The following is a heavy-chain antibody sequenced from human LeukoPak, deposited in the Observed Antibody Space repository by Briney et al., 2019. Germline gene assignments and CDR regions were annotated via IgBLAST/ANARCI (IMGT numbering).Heavy chain of an antibody. CDR1: GYSFTSYW. D-gene: IGHD2-2*01. CDR3: ARGAFFSLGRVVPAALADYYGMDV. V-gene: IGHV5-51*01. J-gene: IGHJ6*04. CDR2: IYPGDSDT. Sequence: GESLKISCKGSGYSFTSYWIGWVRQMPGKGLEWMGIIYPGDSDTRYSPSFQGQVTISADKSISTAYLQWSSLKASDTAMYYCARGAFFSLGRVVPAALADYYGMDVWGKGTTVTVSS.